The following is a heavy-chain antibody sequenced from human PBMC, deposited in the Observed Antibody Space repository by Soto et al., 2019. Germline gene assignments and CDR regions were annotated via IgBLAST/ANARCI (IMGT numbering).Heavy chain of an antibody. J-gene: IGHJ2*01. CDR3: AREHFVVVGYFDL. V-gene: IGHV3-23*01. Sequence: EVQVLQSGGGLVQPGGSLRLSCAASGLTMSSHPFSWVRQAPGRGLEWVSAISATGAATYYAASVKGRFSISRDNSRNTLFLHMTGLRAEDTALYYGAREHFVVVGYFDLWGRGTLVTVSS. CDR2: ISATGAAT. D-gene: IGHD2-15*01. CDR1: GLTMSSHP.